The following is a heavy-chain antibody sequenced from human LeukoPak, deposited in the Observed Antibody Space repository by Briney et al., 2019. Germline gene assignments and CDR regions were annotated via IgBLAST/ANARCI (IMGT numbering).Heavy chain of an antibody. V-gene: IGHV3-21*01. CDR2: ISSSSSYI. D-gene: IGHD6-19*01. CDR1: GFTFSTYS. J-gene: IGHJ4*02. CDR3: ARDGRGAVAGFDY. Sequence: PEGSLRLSCAASGFTFSTYSMNWVRQAPGKGLEWVSSISSSSSYIYYADSVKGRFTISRDNAKNSLYLQMNSLRAEDMAVYYCARDGRGAVAGFDYWGQGTLVTVSS.